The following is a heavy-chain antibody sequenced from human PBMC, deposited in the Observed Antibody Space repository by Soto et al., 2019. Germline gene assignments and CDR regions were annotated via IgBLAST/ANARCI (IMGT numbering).Heavy chain of an antibody. CDR3: ARGAGIGDY. J-gene: IGHJ4*02. V-gene: IGHV3-7*04. CDR1: GFTLSSYW. Sequence: SGGELVQPGGSLRLSCAASGFTLSSYWMSWVRQAPGKGLEWLANIKEDGSEKYYVDSVKGRFTISRDNAKNSLYLQLNGLRAEDTAVYYCARGAGIGDYWGQGTLVTVSS. D-gene: IGHD3-16*01. CDR2: IKEDGSEK.